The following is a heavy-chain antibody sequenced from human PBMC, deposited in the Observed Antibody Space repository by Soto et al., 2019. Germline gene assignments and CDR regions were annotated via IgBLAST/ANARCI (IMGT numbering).Heavy chain of an antibody. V-gene: IGHV4-34*01. D-gene: IGHD5-18*01. CDR2: INHSGST. CDR1: GGSFSGYY. CDR3: ARLMKLWFPKNWFDP. Sequence: PSETLSLTCAVYGGSFSGYYWSLIRQPPGKGLEWIGEINHSGSTNYNPSLKSRVTISVDTSKNQFSLKLSSVTAADTAVYYCARLMKLWFPKNWFDPWGQGTLVTVSS. J-gene: IGHJ5*02.